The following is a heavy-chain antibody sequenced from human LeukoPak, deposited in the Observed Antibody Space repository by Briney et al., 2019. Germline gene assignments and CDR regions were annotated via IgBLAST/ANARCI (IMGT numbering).Heavy chain of an antibody. J-gene: IGHJ6*03. V-gene: IGHV3-9*01. CDR3: ARGGGIVGASNRYYYYYMDV. D-gene: IGHD1-26*01. CDR1: GFTFGDYA. Sequence: GGSLRLSCAASGFTFGDYAMHWVRHTPGKGLEWVSGINWNSGSIDYADSVKGRFTISRDNAKNSLYLQMNNLRAGDTALYYCARGGGIVGASNRYYYYYMDVWGKGTTVTISS. CDR2: INWNSGSI.